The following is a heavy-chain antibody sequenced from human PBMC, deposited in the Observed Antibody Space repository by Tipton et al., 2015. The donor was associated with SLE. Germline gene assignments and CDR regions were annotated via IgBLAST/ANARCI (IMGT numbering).Heavy chain of an antibody. Sequence: SLRLSCAASRLSFSSYEMNWVRQAPGKGLEWVSYITNSGSGSTIYYADSVKGRFTISRDNSKNSVNLQMNSLRAEDTAMYYCVKGEGGGGPQYFDWLDYWGQGTLVTVSS. D-gene: IGHD3-9*01. V-gene: IGHV3-48*03. CDR3: VKGEGGGGPQYFDWLDY. J-gene: IGHJ4*02. CDR2: ITNSGSGSTI. CDR1: RLSFSSYE.